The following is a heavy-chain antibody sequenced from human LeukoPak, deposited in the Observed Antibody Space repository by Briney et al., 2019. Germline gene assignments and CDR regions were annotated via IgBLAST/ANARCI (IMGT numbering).Heavy chain of an antibody. CDR1: GGTFSSYA. CDR3: ARERTEYSSSSIDY. J-gene: IGHJ4*02. CDR2: IIPIFGTA. V-gene: IGHV1-69*05. D-gene: IGHD6-6*01. Sequence: SVKVSCKASGGTFSSYAISWVRQAPGQGLEWMGGIIPIFGTANYAQKFQGRVTITTDESTSTAYMELSSLRSEDTAVYYCARERTEYSSSSIDYWGQGTLVTVSS.